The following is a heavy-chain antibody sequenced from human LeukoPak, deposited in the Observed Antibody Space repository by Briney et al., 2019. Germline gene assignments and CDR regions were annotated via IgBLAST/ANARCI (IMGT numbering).Heavy chain of an antibody. CDR2: FDPEDGET. CDR1: GYTLTELS. D-gene: IGHD1-1*01. V-gene: IGHV1-24*01. J-gene: IGHJ6*03. Sequence: ASVKVSCKVSGYTLTELSMHWVRQAPGKGLEWMGGFDPEDGETIYVQKFQGRVTMTEDTSTDTAYMELSSLRSEDTAVYYCARGYNWNDAYYYYYMDVWGKGTTVTVSS. CDR3: ARGYNWNDAYYYYYMDV.